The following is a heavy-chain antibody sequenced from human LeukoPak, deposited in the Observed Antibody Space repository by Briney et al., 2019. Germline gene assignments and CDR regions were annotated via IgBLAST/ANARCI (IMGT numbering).Heavy chain of an antibody. J-gene: IGHJ4*02. CDR3: ARQGRGDGGNYFDY. CDR2: IYTSGST. CDR1: GGSISSYY. D-gene: IGHD4-23*01. Sequence: PSETLSLTCTVSGGSISSYYWSWIRQPPGKGLEWIGYIYTSGSTNYNPSLKSRVTKSVDTSKNQFSLKLSSVTAADTAVYYCARQGRGDGGNYFDYWGQGTLVTVSS. V-gene: IGHV4-4*09.